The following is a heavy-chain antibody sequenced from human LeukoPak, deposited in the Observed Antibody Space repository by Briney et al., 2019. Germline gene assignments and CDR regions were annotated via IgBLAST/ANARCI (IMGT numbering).Heavy chain of an antibody. J-gene: IGHJ3*02. Sequence: PGGSLRLSCAASGFTVSSNHMSWVRQAPGKGLEWVSVIYSGGTTYYADSVKGRFTISRDNSKNTLYLQMNSLRAEDTAVYFCARYLTGWSSAFDIWGHGTLVTVSS. D-gene: IGHD6-19*01. V-gene: IGHV3-66*01. CDR1: GFTVSSNH. CDR3: ARYLTGWSSAFDI. CDR2: IYSGGTT.